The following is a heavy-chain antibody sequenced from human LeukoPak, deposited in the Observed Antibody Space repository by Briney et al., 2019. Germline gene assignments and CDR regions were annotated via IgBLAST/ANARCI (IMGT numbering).Heavy chain of an antibody. D-gene: IGHD3-3*02. CDR3: ARAHFIASYYYGVDV. V-gene: IGHV4-59*12. CDR2: IYYSGST. J-gene: IGHJ6*02. Sequence: SETLSLTCTVSGGSISSYYWSWIRQPPGKGLEWIGNIYYSGSTYDSPSLTSRVTISVDTSKNQFSLKLSSVTAADTAVYYCARAHFIASYYYGVDVWGQGTTVTVSS. CDR1: GGSISSYY.